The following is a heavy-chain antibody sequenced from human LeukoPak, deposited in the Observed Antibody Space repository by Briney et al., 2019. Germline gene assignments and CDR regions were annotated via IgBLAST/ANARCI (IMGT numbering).Heavy chain of an antibody. CDR2: IIPIFGTA. Sequence: GASVKVSCKASGGTFSSYAISWVRQAPGQGLEWMGGIIPIFGTANYAQKFQGRVTITADESTSTAYMELSSLRSEDTAVYYCARDVVVPAATKGDAFDIWGQGTMVTVSS. CDR3: ARDVVVPAATKGDAFDI. V-gene: IGHV1-69*13. CDR1: GGTFSSYA. J-gene: IGHJ3*02. D-gene: IGHD2-2*01.